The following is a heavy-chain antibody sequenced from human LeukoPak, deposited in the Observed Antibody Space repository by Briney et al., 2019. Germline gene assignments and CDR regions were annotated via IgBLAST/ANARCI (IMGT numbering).Heavy chain of an antibody. D-gene: IGHD1-7*01. CDR1: GFTFSSYS. Sequence: GGSLRLSCAASGFTFSSYSMNWVRQAPGKGLEWVSSISSSSSYIYYADSVKGRFTISRDNAKNSLYLQMNSLRAEDTAVYYSAAETGTPNWFDPWGQGTLVTVSS. CDR2: ISSSSSYI. CDR3: AAETGTPNWFDP. J-gene: IGHJ5*02. V-gene: IGHV3-21*01.